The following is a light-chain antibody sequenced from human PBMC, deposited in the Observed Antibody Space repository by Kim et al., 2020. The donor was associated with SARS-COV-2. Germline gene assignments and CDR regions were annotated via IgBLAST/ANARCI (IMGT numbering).Light chain of an antibody. V-gene: IGLV3-1*01. CDR3: QAWDSSTSV. Sequence: VSPGQTARITCSGDKLWDKYACWYQQKPGQSPVLVIYQDSKRPSGIPERFSGSNSGNTATLTISGTQAMDEADYYCQAWDSSTSVFGTGTKVTVL. CDR1: KLWDKY. J-gene: IGLJ1*01. CDR2: QDS.